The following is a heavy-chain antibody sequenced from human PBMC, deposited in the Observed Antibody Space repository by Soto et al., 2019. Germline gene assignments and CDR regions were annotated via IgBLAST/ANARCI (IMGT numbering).Heavy chain of an antibody. Sequence: EVQLVESGGGLVQPGWSLRLSCAASGFTFSSYSMNWVRQAPGKGLEWVSYISSSSSSIYYTDSVKGRFTISRDNAKNSLYPQMNSLRAEDTAIYYCATEAAVVNYFDYWGQGTLVTVSS. V-gene: IGHV3-48*01. CDR1: GFTFSSYS. D-gene: IGHD6-13*01. J-gene: IGHJ4*02. CDR2: ISSSSSSI. CDR3: ATEAAVVNYFDY.